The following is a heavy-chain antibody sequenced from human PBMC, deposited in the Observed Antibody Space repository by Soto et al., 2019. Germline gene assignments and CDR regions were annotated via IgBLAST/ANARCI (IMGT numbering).Heavy chain of an antibody. D-gene: IGHD1-26*01. CDR2: IYYSGST. Sequence: QVQLQESGPGLVKPSQTLSLTYTVSGGSISSGGYYWSWIRQHPGKGLEWIGYIYYSGSTYYNPSLKSRVTISVDTSKNQFSLKLSSVTAADTAVSYCARGEVGATWYFDYWGQGTLVTVSS. V-gene: IGHV4-31*03. CDR3: ARGEVGATWYFDY. J-gene: IGHJ4*02. CDR1: GGSISSGGYY.